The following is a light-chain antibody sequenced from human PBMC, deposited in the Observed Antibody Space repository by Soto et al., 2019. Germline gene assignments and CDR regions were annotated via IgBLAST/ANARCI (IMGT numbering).Light chain of an antibody. CDR2: QVS. V-gene: IGKV2-24*01. Sequence: DIVLTQTPLSSLVTLGQPASISCRSSQSLVHSDGNTYLSWVHQRPGQPPRLLIYQVSKRFSGVPDRYSGSGAGTQFTLKISRVESEDVGIYYCMQATELRTFGQGTKVAIK. CDR1: QSLVHSDGNTY. J-gene: IGKJ1*01. CDR3: MQATELRT.